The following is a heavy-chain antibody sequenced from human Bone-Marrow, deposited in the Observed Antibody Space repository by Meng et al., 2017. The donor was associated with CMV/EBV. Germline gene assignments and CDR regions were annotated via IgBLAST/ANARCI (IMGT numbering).Heavy chain of an antibody. CDR2: IRYDGSHK. V-gene: IGHV3-30*02. Sequence: GGSLRLSCAASGFTFSSYGMHWVRQAPGKGLEWVAFIRYDGSHKYYADSVKGRFTISRDNSKNTLYMQMNSLRAEDTAVYYCATPGVAAADFGYWGQGKLVTVSS. D-gene: IGHD6-25*01. CDR3: ATPGVAAADFGY. J-gene: IGHJ4*02. CDR1: GFTFSSYG.